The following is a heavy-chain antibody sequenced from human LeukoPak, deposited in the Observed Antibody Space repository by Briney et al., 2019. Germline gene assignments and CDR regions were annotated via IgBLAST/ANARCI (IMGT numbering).Heavy chain of an antibody. CDR2: INWNGGST. J-gene: IGHJ4*02. CDR3: ARDLPSGTPTTFDY. D-gene: IGHD3-10*01. V-gene: IGHV3-20*04. CDR1: GFTFDDYG. Sequence: GGSLRLSCAASGFTFDDYGMSWVRQAPGKGLEWVSGINWNGGSTGYADSVKGRFTISRDNAKNSLYLQMNSLRAEDTALYYCARDLPSGTPTTFDYWGQGTLVTVSS.